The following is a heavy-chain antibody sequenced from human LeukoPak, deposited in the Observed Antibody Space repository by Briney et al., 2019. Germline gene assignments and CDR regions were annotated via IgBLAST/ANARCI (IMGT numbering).Heavy chain of an antibody. D-gene: IGHD5-12*01. CDR2: IYYSGST. CDR1: GGSISSSSYY. CDR3: VRLVGGDIDY. V-gene: IGHV4-39*01. Sequence: PSETLSLTCTVSGGSISSSSYYWGWICQPPGKGLEWIGSIYYSGSTYYNPSLKSRVTISVDTSKNQFSLQLNSVTPEDTAVYFCVRLVGGDIDYWGQGTLVTVSS. J-gene: IGHJ4*02.